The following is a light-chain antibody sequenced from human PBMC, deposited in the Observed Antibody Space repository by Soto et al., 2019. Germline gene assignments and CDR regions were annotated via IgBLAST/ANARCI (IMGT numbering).Light chain of an antibody. CDR1: QTISSW. J-gene: IGKJ1*01. Sequence: DIQMTQSPSTLSGSVGDRVTITCRASQTISSWLAWYQQKPGKAPKLLIYKASTLKSGVPSRFSGSGSGTEFTLTISSLQPDDFATYYCQQYGNLWTFGQGTKVDIK. CDR2: KAS. V-gene: IGKV1-5*03. CDR3: QQYGNLWT.